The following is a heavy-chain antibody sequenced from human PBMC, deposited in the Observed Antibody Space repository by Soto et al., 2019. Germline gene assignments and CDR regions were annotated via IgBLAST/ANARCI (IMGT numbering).Heavy chain of an antibody. CDR3: AREFLGAYAFXI. CDR1: GFTFSSYS. J-gene: IGHJ3*02. D-gene: IGHD3-16*01. Sequence: GGSLRLSCAASGFTFSSYSMNWVRQAPGKGLEWVSSISSSSSYIYYADSVKGRFTISRDNAKNSLYLQMNSLRAEDTAVYYCAREFLGAYAFXIWGQGTMVTVSS. CDR2: ISSSSSYI. V-gene: IGHV3-21*01.